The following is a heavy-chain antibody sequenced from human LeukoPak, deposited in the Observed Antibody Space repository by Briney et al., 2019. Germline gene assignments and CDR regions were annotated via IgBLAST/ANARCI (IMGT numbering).Heavy chain of an antibody. J-gene: IGHJ4*02. CDR3: ARDLRASSSSWIFDY. CDR2: ISSSSSYI. Sequence: GGSLRLSCAASGFTFSDYYMSWIRQAPGKGLEWVSSISSSSSYIYYADSVKGRFTISRDNAKNSLYLQMNSLRAEDTAVYYCARDLRASSSSWIFDYWGQGTLVTVSS. V-gene: IGHV3-11*06. CDR1: GFTFSDYY. D-gene: IGHD6-13*01.